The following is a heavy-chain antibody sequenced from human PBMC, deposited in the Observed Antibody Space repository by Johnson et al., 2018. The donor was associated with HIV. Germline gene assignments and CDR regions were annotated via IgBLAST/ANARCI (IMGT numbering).Heavy chain of an antibody. CDR2: ISWDGGST. D-gene: IGHD3-16*01. CDR3: AISIPRPGWGDAFDI. J-gene: IGHJ3*02. CDR1: GFTFDDYT. Sequence: LVESGGGVVQPGRSLRLSCAASGFTFDDYTMHWVRQAPGKGLEWVSLISWDGGSTYYADSVKGRFTISRDNSKNSLYLQMNALRAEDTAVYYCAISIPRPGWGDAFDIWGQGTMVTVSS. V-gene: IGHV3-43*01.